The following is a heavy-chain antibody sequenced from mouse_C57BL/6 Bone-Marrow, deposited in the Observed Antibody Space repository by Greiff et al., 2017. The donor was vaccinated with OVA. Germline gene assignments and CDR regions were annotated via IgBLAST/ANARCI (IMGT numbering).Heavy chain of an antibody. CDR1: GYTFTSYW. D-gene: IGHD3-2*02. CDR3: ARRAPHSSGYDYFDY. Sequence: VQLQQPGAELVRPGSSVKLSCKASGYTFTSYWMHWVKQRPIQGLEWIGNIDPSDSETHYNQKFKDKATLTVDKSSSTAYMQLSSLTSEDSAVYYCARRAPHSSGYDYFDYWGQGTTLTVSS. CDR2: IDPSDSET. J-gene: IGHJ2*01. V-gene: IGHV1-52*01.